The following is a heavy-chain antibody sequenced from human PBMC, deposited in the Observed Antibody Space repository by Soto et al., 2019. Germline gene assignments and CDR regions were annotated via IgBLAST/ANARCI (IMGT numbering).Heavy chain of an antibody. CDR1: GFPFHSYG. D-gene: IGHD3-10*01. V-gene: IGHV3-9*01. CDR3: TRDRGSLLGGISD. J-gene: IGHJ4*02. CDR2: ITSNSANV. Sequence: EVQLVESGGDLVQPGRSLRLSCAASGFPFHSYGMVWVRQVPGKGLEWVSGITSNSANVGYADSVKGRFTISRDDAKNSLYLQMNSLRVEDTAFYHCTRDRGSLLGGISDWGQGTLVTVSS.